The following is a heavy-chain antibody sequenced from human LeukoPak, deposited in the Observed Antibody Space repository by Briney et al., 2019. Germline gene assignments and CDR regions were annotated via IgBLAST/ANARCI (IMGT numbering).Heavy chain of an antibody. Sequence: PGGSLGLSCAASGFTFSSYAMHWVRQAPGKGLEWVAIISSGGSYKFYADSVKGRFTISRDNSKNTLYLEMKSLRPEDTAVYSCARDRPSTVFGVADYYYMDVWGKGTTVTVSS. D-gene: IGHD3-3*01. CDR3: ARDRPSTVFGVADYYYMDV. CDR1: GFTFSSYA. CDR2: ISSGGSYK. J-gene: IGHJ6*03. V-gene: IGHV3-30*04.